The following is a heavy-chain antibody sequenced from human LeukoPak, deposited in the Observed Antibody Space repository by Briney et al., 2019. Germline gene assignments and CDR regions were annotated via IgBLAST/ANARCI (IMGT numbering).Heavy chain of an antibody. CDR2: IYYSGST. V-gene: IGHV4-30-4*01. D-gene: IGHD4-11*01. CDR1: GGSISSGDYY. J-gene: IGHJ4*02. Sequence: SETLSLTCTVSGGSISSGDYYWSWIRQPPEKGLEWIGYIYYSGSTYYNPSLKSRVTISVDTSKNQFSLKLSSVTAADTAVYYCAKALQFAVDYWGQGTLVTVSS. CDR3: AKALQFAVDY.